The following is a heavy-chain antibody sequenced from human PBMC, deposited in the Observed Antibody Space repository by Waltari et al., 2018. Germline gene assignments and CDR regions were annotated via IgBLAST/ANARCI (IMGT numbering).Heavy chain of an antibody. CDR1: GFTFSSYA. V-gene: IGHV3-23*01. D-gene: IGHD3-16*02. J-gene: IGHJ3*02. CDR3: AKVGNDYVWGSYRPDAFDI. Sequence: EVQLLESGGGLVQPGGSLSLSCAASGFTFSSYAMSWVRQAPGKGLGWVSAISGSGGSTYYADSVKGRFTISRDNSKNTLYLQMNSLRAEDTAVYYCAKVGNDYVWGSYRPDAFDIWGQGTMVTVSS. CDR2: ISGSGGST.